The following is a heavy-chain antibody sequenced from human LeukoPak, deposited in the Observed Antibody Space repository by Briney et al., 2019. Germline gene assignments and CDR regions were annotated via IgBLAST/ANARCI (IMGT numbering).Heavy chain of an antibody. CDR2: ISSNGGST. V-gene: IGHV3-64*01. J-gene: IGHJ3*02. D-gene: IGHD6-13*01. CDR1: GFTFSSYA. CDR3: ARGALYSSSSDDAFDI. Sequence: GSLRLSCAASGFTFSSYAMHWVRQAPGKGLEYVSAISSNGGSTYYANSVKGRFTISRDNSKNTLYLQMGSLRAEDMAVYYCARGALYSSSSDDAFDIWGQGTMVTVSS.